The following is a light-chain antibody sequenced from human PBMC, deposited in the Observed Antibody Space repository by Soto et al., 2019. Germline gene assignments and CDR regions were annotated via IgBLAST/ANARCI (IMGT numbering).Light chain of an antibody. CDR2: AAS. Sequence: PGERATLSCRASQSVTSSYLAWYQQKPGQAPRLLIYAASSRATGIPDRFSGSGSGTDFTLIISRLEPEDFAVYYCHQYGHSPQTFGQGTKVDIK. J-gene: IGKJ1*01. CDR1: QSVTSSY. CDR3: HQYGHSPQT. V-gene: IGKV3-20*01.